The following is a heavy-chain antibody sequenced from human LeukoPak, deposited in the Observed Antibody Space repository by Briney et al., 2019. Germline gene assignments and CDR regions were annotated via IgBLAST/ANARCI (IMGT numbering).Heavy chain of an antibody. V-gene: IGHV4-4*07. D-gene: IGHD3-10*01. CDR1: GGSINNYY. CDR3: MRVGYGSGNPPGGFDR. CDR2: ISTSGTT. J-gene: IGHJ3*01. Sequence: SETLSLACTVSGGSINNYYWSWIRQPAGKGLEWIGRISTSGTTNYNPSLKSRGTMSVDTSKNQFSVKLTSVTAADTAVYYCMRVGYGSGNPPGGFDRWGQGTMVTVSS.